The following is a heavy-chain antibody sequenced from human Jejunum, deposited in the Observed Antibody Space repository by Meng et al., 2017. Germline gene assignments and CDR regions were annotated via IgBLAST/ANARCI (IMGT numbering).Heavy chain of an antibody. Sequence: GESLKISCAASGFTFTTYWMSWVRQAPGKGLEWVANINQDGTEKYYVESVKGRFTIARDNANNSVSLQVNGLRVEDTAVYHCARVRNVRGAGRPFDYWGQGTLVTVSS. V-gene: IGHV3-7*01. J-gene: IGHJ4*02. D-gene: IGHD6-19*01. CDR1: GFTFTTYW. CDR2: INQDGTEK. CDR3: ARVRNVRGAGRPFDY.